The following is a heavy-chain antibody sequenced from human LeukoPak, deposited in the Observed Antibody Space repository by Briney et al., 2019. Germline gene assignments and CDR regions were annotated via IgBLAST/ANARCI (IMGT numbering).Heavy chain of an antibody. Sequence: PSQTLSLTCTVSGGSISSGGYYWSWIRQHPGKGLEWIGYIYYSGSTYYNPSLKSRVTISVDTSKNQFSLKLSSVTAADTAVYYCAGERHYDILTGYSHFDYWGQGTLVTVSS. V-gene: IGHV4-31*03. D-gene: IGHD3-9*01. CDR3: AGERHYDILTGYSHFDY. CDR2: IYYSGST. CDR1: GGSISSGGYY. J-gene: IGHJ4*02.